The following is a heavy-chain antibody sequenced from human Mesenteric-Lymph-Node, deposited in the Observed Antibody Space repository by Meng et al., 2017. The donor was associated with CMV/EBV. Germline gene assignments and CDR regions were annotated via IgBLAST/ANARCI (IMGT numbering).Heavy chain of an antibody. V-gene: IGHV3-9*03. CDR1: GFTFDDYA. Sequence: GGSLRLSCAASGFTFDDYAMHWVRQAPGKGLEWVSGIRWNSGSIGYADSVKGRFTISRDNAKNSLYLQMNSLRAEDMALYYCAKDRDGGFDYWGQGTLVTVSS. CDR3: AKDRDGGFDY. CDR2: IRWNSGSI. D-gene: IGHD3-10*01. J-gene: IGHJ4*02.